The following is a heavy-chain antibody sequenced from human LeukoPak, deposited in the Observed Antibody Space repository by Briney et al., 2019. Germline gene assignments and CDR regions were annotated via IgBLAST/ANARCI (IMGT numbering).Heavy chain of an antibody. Sequence: PGGSLRLSCAASGFTFGIYAMRWVRLAAGKGLEWVSTVGGSGGSTYYADSVKCRFTISKDNSKNTLYLQMNSLRAEDTAVYYCAKDLFCPYWGQGTLVTVSS. CDR1: GFTFGIYA. V-gene: IGHV3-23*01. CDR3: AKDLFCPY. J-gene: IGHJ4*02. D-gene: IGHD3-9*01. CDR2: VGGSGGST.